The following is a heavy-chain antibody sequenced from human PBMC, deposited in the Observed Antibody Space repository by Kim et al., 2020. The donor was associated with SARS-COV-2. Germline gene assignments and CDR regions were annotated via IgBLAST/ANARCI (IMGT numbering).Heavy chain of an antibody. Sequence: GVSLRLSCSASGFTFSTYAMNWVRQAPGKGLEWVSLISASGDSTYYGYSVKGRFTISRDNSKNTLYLQMNSLRFEDTAIYYCAREGGADIFTHDSIDYWGQGAQVTVSS. CDR2: ISASGDST. CDR3: AREGGADIFTHDSIDY. J-gene: IGHJ4*02. V-gene: IGHV3-23*01. D-gene: IGHD5-12*01. CDR1: GFTFSTYA.